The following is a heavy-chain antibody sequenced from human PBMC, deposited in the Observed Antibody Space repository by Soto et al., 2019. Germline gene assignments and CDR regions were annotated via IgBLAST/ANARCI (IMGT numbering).Heavy chain of an antibody. D-gene: IGHD3-10*02. CDR3: ARDSLVRNYYYYYGMDV. Sequence: SETLSLTCTVSGGSISSSSYYWSWIRQHPGKGLEWIGYIYYSGSTYYNPSLKSRVTISVDTSKNQFSLKLSSVTAADTAVYYCARDSLVRNYYYYYGMDVWGQGTTVTVSS. V-gene: IGHV4-31*03. J-gene: IGHJ6*02. CDR2: IYYSGST. CDR1: GGSISSSSYY.